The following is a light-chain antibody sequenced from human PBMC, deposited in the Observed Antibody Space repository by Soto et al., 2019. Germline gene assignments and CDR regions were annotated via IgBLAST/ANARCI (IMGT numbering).Light chain of an antibody. CDR2: KAS. J-gene: IGKJ1*01. Sequence: IQRTQSPSTLSGSVGERVTITCRASQTISSWLAWYQQKPGKAPKLLIYKASTLKSGVPSRFSGSGSGTDFTLTISSLQPDDFATYYCQHYNSYSEAFGQGTKVDIK. V-gene: IGKV1-5*03. CDR1: QTISSW. CDR3: QHYNSYSEA.